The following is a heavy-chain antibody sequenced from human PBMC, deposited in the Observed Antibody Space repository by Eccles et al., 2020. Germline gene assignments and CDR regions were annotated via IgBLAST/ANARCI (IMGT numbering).Heavy chain of an antibody. D-gene: IGHD4-17*01. V-gene: IGHV3-7*03. CDR3: ARDDYGGNSDY. Sequence: YVDSVKGRFTISRDNAKNSLYLQMNSLRAEDTAVYYCARDDYGGNSDYWG. J-gene: IGHJ4*01.